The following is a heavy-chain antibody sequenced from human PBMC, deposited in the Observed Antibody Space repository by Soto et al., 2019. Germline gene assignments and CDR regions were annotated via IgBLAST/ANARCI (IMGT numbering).Heavy chain of an antibody. Sequence: SETLSLTCSVSGGSISSSSYYWGWIRQPPGKGLEWIGSIYYSGSAYYKPSLKSRVTMSVDTSKNQFSLKLYSVTAADTAVYYCARLLDPSEYDSGIYSGLHMDVWGKGTTVTVSS. CDR2: IYYSGSA. J-gene: IGHJ6*03. V-gene: IGHV4-39*01. D-gene: IGHD3-10*01. CDR3: ARLLDPSEYDSGIYSGLHMDV. CDR1: GGSISSSSYY.